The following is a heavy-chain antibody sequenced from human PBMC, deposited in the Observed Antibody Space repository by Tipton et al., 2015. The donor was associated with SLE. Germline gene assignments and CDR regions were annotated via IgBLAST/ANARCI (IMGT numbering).Heavy chain of an antibody. CDR1: GGSISSYY. J-gene: IGHJ4*02. CDR2: IYYSGST. Sequence: TLSLTCTVSGGSISSYYWNWIRQPPGKGLEWIGYIYYSGSTNYHPSPKSRLTIAVDASKNQFSLTLTSVTAADTAIYYCAGVRDGARPFGSWGQGTLVTVSS. V-gene: IGHV4-59*01. D-gene: IGHD5-24*01. CDR3: AGVRDGARPFGS.